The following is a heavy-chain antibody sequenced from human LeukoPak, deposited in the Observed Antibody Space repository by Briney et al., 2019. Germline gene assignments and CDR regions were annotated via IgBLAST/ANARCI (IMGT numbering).Heavy chain of an antibody. CDR1: GGSLSGYY. D-gene: IGHD1-26*01. Sequence: KPSETLSLTCAVYGGSLSGYYWSWIRQPPGKGLEWIGEINHSGSTNYNPSLKSRVTISVDTSKNQFSLKLSSVTAADTAVYYCARGPHSGSYYLHFDYWGQGTLVTVSS. V-gene: IGHV4-34*01. CDR3: ARGPHSGSYYLHFDY. CDR2: INHSGST. J-gene: IGHJ4*02.